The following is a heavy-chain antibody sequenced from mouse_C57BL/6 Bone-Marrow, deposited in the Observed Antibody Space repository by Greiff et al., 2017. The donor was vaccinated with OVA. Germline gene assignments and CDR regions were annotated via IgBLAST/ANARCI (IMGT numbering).Heavy chain of an antibody. V-gene: IGHV5-4*01. CDR3: ARDLAGKDWYFDV. D-gene: IGHD6-1*01. Sequence: EVKLMESGGGLVKPGGSLKLSCAASGFTFSSYAMSWVRQTPEKRLEWVATISDGGSYTYYPDNVKGRFTISRDNAKNNLYLQMSHLKSEDTAMYYCARDLAGKDWYFDVWGTGTTVTVSS. J-gene: IGHJ1*03. CDR1: GFTFSSYA. CDR2: ISDGGSYT.